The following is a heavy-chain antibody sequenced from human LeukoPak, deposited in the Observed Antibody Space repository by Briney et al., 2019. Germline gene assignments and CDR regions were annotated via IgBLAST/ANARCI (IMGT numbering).Heavy chain of an antibody. J-gene: IGHJ3*02. CDR2: ISNSGDTT. V-gene: IGHV3-23*01. CDR3: ANTARDDAFDI. Sequence: GGSLRLSCAASGLTFTNYPMSWVRQAPGKGLEWVSGISNSGDTTYYADSVEGRFTISRDNSQNTLYLQMNSLRADDTALYYCANTARDDAFDIWGQGTMATVSS. CDR1: GLTFTNYP.